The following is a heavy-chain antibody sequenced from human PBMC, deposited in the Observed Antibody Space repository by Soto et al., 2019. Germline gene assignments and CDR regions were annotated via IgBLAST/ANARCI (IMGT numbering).Heavy chain of an antibody. CDR3: AKALSSGSTDFDY. CDR1: GFTFTDYS. V-gene: IGHV3-9*01. J-gene: IGHJ4*02. CDR2: ISWNSGSI. D-gene: IGHD6-19*01. Sequence: EVQLVESGGGLVQPGGSLRLSCEGSGFTFTDYSMLWVRQAPGKGLEWVSGISWNSGSIGYADSVKGRFTISRDNAKNSLYLQMNSLRAEDTALYYCAKALSSGSTDFDYWGQGTLVTVSS.